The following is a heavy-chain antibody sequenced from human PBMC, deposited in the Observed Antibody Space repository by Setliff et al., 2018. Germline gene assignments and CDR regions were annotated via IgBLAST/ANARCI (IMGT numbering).Heavy chain of an antibody. D-gene: IGHD2-2*01. J-gene: IGHJ3*02. V-gene: IGHV2-26*01. CDR3: ARIGQPQQGIQGQAFDI. Sequence: PPGEALEWLAHIFSNDEKSYSTSLKSRLTISKDTSKSQVVLTMTNMDPVDTATYYCARIGQPQQGIQGQAFDIWGQGTMVTVSS. CDR2: IFSNDEK.